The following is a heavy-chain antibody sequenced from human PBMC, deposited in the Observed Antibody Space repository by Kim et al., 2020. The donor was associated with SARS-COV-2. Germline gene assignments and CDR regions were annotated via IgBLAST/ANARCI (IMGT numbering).Heavy chain of an antibody. CDR2: IYYSGST. CDR3: ARDLPRWDAFDI. Sequence: SETLSLTCTVSGGSISSGGYYWSWIRQHPGKGLEWIGYIYYSGSTYYNPSLKSRVTISVDTSKNQFSLKLSSVTAADTAVYYCARDLPRWDAFDIWGQGTMVTVSS. J-gene: IGHJ3*02. D-gene: IGHD2-15*01. V-gene: IGHV4-31*03. CDR1: GGSISSGGYY.